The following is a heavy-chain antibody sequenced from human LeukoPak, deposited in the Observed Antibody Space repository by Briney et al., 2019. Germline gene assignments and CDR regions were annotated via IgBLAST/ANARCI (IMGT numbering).Heavy chain of an antibody. Sequence: SVKVSCKASGGTFSSYAISWVRQAPGQGLEWMGGIIPIFGTANYAQKFQGRVTITTDESTSTAYMELRSLRSEDTAVYYCARDRFSMEVTTRLDVWGQGTTVTVSS. D-gene: IGHD4-17*01. V-gene: IGHV1-69*05. J-gene: IGHJ6*02. CDR3: ARDRFSMEVTTRLDV. CDR2: IIPIFGTA. CDR1: GGTFSSYA.